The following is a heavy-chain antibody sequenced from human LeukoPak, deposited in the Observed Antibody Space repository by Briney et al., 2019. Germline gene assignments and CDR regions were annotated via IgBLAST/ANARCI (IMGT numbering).Heavy chain of an antibody. CDR2: IYTSGST. CDR1: GGSISSGGYF. D-gene: IGHD6-13*01. Sequence: SETLSLTCTVSGGSISSGGYFWSWIRQPAGKGLEWIGRIYTSGSTNYNPSLKSRLTMSVDTSKNQFSLKLSSVTAADTAVYYCARDVVAAAGTWDYWGQGTLVTVSS. V-gene: IGHV4-61*02. J-gene: IGHJ4*02. CDR3: ARDVVAAAGTWDY.